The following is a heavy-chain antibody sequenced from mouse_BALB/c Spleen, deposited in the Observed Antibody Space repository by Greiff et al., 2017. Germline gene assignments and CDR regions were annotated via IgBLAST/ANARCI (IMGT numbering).Heavy chain of an antibody. CDR1: GFNIKDTY. J-gene: IGHJ2*01. CDR3: ASPYYYGSSHFDY. V-gene: IGHV14-3*02. D-gene: IGHD1-1*01. Sequence: VQLQQSGAELVKPGASVKLSCTASGFNIKDTYMHWVKQRPEQGLEWIGRIDPANGNTKYDPKFQGKATITADTSSNTAYLQRSSLTSEDTAVYYCASPYYYGSSHFDYWGQGTTLTGSS. CDR2: IDPANGNT.